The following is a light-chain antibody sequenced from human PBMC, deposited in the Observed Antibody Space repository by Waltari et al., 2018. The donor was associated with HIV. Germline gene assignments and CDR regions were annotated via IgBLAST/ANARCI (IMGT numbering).Light chain of an antibody. J-gene: IGLJ3*02. CDR2: TTN. CDR3: ATWDDSLNGPV. Sequence: QSVLTQPPSASGTPGQRVTISCSGSISNIGRNTVTWYQQLPGTAPKLLIYTTNQRPSGVPDRFSGSKSGASASLAISGLQSDDEADYYCATWDDSLNGPVFGGGTKLTVL. V-gene: IGLV1-44*01. CDR1: ISNIGRNT.